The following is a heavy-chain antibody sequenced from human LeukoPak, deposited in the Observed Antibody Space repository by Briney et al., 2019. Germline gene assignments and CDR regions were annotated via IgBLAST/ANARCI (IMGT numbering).Heavy chain of an antibody. V-gene: IGHV3-48*04. D-gene: IGHD2-15*01. CDR3: ARSGGRNWFDP. Sequence: GGSLRLSCAASGFTFSNAWMNWVRQAPGKGLEWVSYISSSSSTIHYADSVKGRFTISRDNAKNSLYVQMNSLRAEDTAVYYCARSGGRNWFDPWGQGTLVTVSS. CDR1: GFTFSNAW. J-gene: IGHJ5*02. CDR2: ISSSSSTI.